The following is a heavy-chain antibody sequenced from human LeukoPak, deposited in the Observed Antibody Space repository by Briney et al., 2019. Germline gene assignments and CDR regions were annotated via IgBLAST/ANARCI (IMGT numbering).Heavy chain of an antibody. J-gene: IGHJ3*02. V-gene: IGHV4-34*01. Sequence: SETLSLTCAVYGGSFSSYYWTWIRQSPGKGLEWIGEINHSGSNNYNPSLKSRVTILVDTSKNQFSLQLSSVTASDTAVYYCTGQDVDAGAGTTSYAFDIWDQGTMVTVSS. CDR2: INHSGSN. CDR1: GGSFSSYY. D-gene: IGHD1-14*01. CDR3: TGQDVDAGAGTTSYAFDI.